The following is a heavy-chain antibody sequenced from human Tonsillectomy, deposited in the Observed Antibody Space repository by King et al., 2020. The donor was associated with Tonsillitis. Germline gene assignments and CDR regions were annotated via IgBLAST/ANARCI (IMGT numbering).Heavy chain of an antibody. CDR1: GFNSSSYW. D-gene: IGHD6-19*01. V-gene: IGHV3-7*01. Sequence: VQLVESGGGLVQPGGSLRLSCAASGFNSSSYWMNWVRQAPGKGLEWVANIKPDGTEKYYVDSVKGRFTISRDNAKNSLYLQMNTLRAEDTAVYYCVPPSYSSGWYGYWGQGALVTVSS. CDR2: IKPDGTEK. J-gene: IGHJ4*02. CDR3: VPPSYSSGWYGY.